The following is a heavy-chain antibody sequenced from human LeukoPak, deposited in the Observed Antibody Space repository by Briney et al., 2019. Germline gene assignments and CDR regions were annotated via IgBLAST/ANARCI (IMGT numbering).Heavy chain of an antibody. J-gene: IGHJ3*01. D-gene: IGHD2-2*01. CDR2: ISSSSSYI. CDR1: GFTFSSYS. V-gene: IGHV3-21*01. Sequence: GGSLRLSCAASGFTFSSYSMNWVRQAPGKGLEWVSSISSSSSYIYYADSVKGRFTISRDNAKNSLYLQMNSLRAEDTAVYYCARETNVVVPAAPTWGQGTLVTVSS. CDR3: ARETNVVVPAAPT.